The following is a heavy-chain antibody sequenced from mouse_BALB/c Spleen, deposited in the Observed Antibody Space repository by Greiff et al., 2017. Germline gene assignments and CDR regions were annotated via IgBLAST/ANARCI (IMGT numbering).Heavy chain of an antibody. J-gene: IGHJ4*01. CDR1: GYTFSSYW. D-gene: IGHD1-1*01. V-gene: IGHV1-9*01. CDR3: ARRFITPYAMDY. Sequence: VKLMESGAELMKPGASVKISCKATGYTFSSYWIEWVKQRPGHGLEWIGEILPGSGSTNYNEKFKGKATFTADTSSNTAYMQLSSLTSEDSAVYYCARRFITPYAMDYWGQGTSVTVSS. CDR2: ILPGSGST.